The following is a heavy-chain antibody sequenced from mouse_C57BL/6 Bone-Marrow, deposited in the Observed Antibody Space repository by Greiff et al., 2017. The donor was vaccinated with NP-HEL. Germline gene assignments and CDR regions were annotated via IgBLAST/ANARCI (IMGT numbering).Heavy chain of an antibody. CDR3: VGLRLYAMDY. J-gene: IGHJ4*01. Sequence: EVQLQQSGPELVKPGASVKISCKASGYTFTDYYMNWVKQSHGKSLEWIGDINPNNGGTSYNQKFKGKATLTVDKSSSTAYMELRSLTSEDSAVYYCVGLRLYAMDYWGQGTSVTVSS. V-gene: IGHV1-26*01. CDR2: INPNNGGT. CDR1: GYTFTDYY. D-gene: IGHD2-4*01.